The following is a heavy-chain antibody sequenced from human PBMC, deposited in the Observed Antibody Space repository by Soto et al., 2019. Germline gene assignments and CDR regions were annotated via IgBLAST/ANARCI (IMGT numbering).Heavy chain of an antibody. Sequence: GASVKVSCKASGYNFANYHMHWVRQTPGQGLEWMAIINPLGDSTTYAQSFEGRVTVTRDTPTSTVYMKLSGLRPEDTAVYFCAKDRFGSWTVDYWGQGTRVTVPS. CDR3: AKDRFGSWTVDY. CDR1: GYNFANYH. J-gene: IGHJ4*02. D-gene: IGHD6-13*01. CDR2: INPLGDST. V-gene: IGHV1-46*01.